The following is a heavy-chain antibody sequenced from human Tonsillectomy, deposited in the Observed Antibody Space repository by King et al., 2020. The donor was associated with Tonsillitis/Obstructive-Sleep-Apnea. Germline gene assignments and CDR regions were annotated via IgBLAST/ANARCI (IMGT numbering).Heavy chain of an antibody. J-gene: IGHJ4*02. CDR3: AKSEGHFAEPIDF. V-gene: IGHV3-33*06. CDR1: GVNFNDYG. CDR2: IRYDSRNK. Sequence: QLVESGGGVVQPGRSLRLSCSASGVNFNDYGMHWVRQAPGKGLEWVAVIRYDSRNKEYAASVKGRCTLSRANSKNTVNLQIDNLRAEDTAVYYCAKSEGHFAEPIDFWGQGTLVTVSS. D-gene: IGHD3-3*02.